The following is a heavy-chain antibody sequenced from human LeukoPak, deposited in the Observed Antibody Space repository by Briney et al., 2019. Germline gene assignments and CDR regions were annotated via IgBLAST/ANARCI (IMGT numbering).Heavy chain of an antibody. D-gene: IGHD3-10*01. Sequence: GGSLRLSCVASGFTFSSYSMNWVRQAPGKGLEWVSSISSSSSYIYYADSVKGRFTISRDNAKNSLYLQMNSLRAEDTAVYYCARVSALEGPGDYWGQGTLVTVSS. CDR2: ISSSSSYI. CDR3: ARVSALEGPGDY. V-gene: IGHV3-21*01. CDR1: GFTFSSYS. J-gene: IGHJ4*02.